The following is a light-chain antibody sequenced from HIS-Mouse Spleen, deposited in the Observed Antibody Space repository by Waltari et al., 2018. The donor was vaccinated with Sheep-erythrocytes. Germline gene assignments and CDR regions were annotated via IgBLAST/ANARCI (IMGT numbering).Light chain of an antibody. CDR3: QQRSNWYT. V-gene: IGKV3-11*01. CDR2: DAS. J-gene: IGKJ2*01. Sequence: EIVLTQSPATLSLSPGERATLSCRASQSVSSYLAWYQKKPGQAPSLLIYDASNRATGIPARFSGSGSGADFTLTISSLEPEDFAVYYCQQRSNWYTFGQGTKLEIK. CDR1: QSVSSY.